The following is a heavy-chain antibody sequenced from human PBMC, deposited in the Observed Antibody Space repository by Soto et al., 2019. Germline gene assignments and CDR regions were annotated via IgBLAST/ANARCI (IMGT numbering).Heavy chain of an antibody. CDR1: GFTFSRYW. CDR3: ARDPVCSGGSCYDY. Sequence: EVQLEESGGGLVQPGGSLRLSCAASGFTFSRYWMTWVRQAPGKGLEWVANIKQDGSDTYYVDSVKGRFTISRDNAENSLYLQMNSLRAEDTAVYYCARDPVCSGGSCYDYWGQGTLVTVTS. D-gene: IGHD2-15*01. J-gene: IGHJ4*02. CDR2: IKQDGSDT. V-gene: IGHV3-7*01.